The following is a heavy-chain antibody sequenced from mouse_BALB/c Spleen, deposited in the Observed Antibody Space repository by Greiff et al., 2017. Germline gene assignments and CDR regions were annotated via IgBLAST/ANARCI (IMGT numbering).Heavy chain of an antibody. V-gene: IGHV2-9*02. CDR2: IWAGGST. CDR3: ARERSYYGNSWFAY. Sequence: VQLVESGPGLVAPSQSLSITCTVSGFSLTSYGVHWVRQPPGKGLEWLGVIWAGGSTNYNSALMSRLSISKDNSKSQVFLKMNSLQTDDTAMYYCARERSYYGNSWFAYWGQGTLVTVSA. J-gene: IGHJ3*01. CDR1: GFSLTSYG. D-gene: IGHD2-10*01.